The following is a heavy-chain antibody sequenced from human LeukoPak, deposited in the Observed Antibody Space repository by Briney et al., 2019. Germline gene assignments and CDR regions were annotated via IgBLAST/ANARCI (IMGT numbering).Heavy chain of an antibody. J-gene: IGHJ1*01. V-gene: IGHV3-64*02. Sequence: GGSLRLSCAASGLSFSTSAMHWVRQAPGKGLEYVAAISSDGGSTYHADSVKGRFTISRDNSKNTLYLQMGSLRTEDMAMYYCARSSDTRFGELVLWGQGTLVAVSS. CDR3: ARSSDTRFGELVL. D-gene: IGHD3-16*01. CDR1: GLSFSTSA. CDR2: ISSDGGST.